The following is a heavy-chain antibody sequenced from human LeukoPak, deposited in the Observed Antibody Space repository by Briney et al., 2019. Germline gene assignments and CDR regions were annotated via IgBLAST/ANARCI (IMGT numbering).Heavy chain of an antibody. CDR2: IYYSGST. J-gene: IGHJ4*02. Sequence: PSETLSLTCTVSGGSISSYYWSWIRQPPGKGLEWIGYIYYSGSTNYNPSLKSRVTISVDTSKNQFSLKLSSVTAADTAVYYCARGSAEVPIDYWGQGTLVTVSS. V-gene: IGHV4-59*01. D-gene: IGHD2-2*01. CDR1: GGSISSYY. CDR3: ARGSAEVPIDY.